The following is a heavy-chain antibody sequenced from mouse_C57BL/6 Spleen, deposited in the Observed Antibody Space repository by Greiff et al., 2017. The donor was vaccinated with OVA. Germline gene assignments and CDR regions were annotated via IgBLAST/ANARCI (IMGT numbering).Heavy chain of an antibody. Sequence: QVQLKQPGAELVKPGASVKMSCKASGYTFTSYWITWVKQRPGQGLEWIGDIYPGSGSTNYNEKFKSKATLTVDTSSSTAYMQLSSLTSEDSAVYYCARAGVVATPYYAMDYWGQGTSVTVSS. CDR2: IYPGSGST. D-gene: IGHD1-1*01. V-gene: IGHV1-55*01. CDR3: ARAGVVATPYYAMDY. CDR1: GYTFTSYW. J-gene: IGHJ4*01.